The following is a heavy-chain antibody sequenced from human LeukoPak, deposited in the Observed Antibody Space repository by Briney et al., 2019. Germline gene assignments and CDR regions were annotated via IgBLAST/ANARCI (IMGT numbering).Heavy chain of an antibody. CDR3: ARDVVSKTVGGSDVLDY. Sequence: GGSLRLSCAASGFIFSSHAMHWVRQAPGKGLEWVAVISDDGSYKYYADSVKGRFTISRGNSKNTLYLQMNSLRAEDTAVYYCARDVVSKTVGGSDVLDYWGQGTLVTVSS. CDR1: GFIFSSHA. D-gene: IGHD2-8*02. CDR2: ISDDGSYK. V-gene: IGHV3-30-3*01. J-gene: IGHJ4*02.